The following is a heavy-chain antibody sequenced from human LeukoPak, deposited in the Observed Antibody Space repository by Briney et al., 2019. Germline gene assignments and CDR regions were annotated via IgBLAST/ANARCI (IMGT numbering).Heavy chain of an antibody. CDR3: ARDRTYGELDY. CDR1: GGSISSYY. D-gene: IGHD4-17*01. J-gene: IGHJ4*02. CDR2: IYYSGST. V-gene: IGHV4-59*01. Sequence: PSEALSLTCTVSGGSISSYYWSWIRQPPGKGLEWIGYIYYSGSTNYNPSLKSRVTISVDTSKNQFSLKLSSVTAADTAVYYCARDRTYGELDYWGQGTLVTVSS.